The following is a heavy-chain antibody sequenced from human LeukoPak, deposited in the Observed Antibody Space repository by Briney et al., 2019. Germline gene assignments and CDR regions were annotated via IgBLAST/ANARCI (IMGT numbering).Heavy chain of an antibody. CDR1: GFAFSSYS. D-gene: IGHD5-24*01. Sequence: GGSLRLSAAASGFAFSSYSMNWGRQAPPKGLDWGSSISSSSSYRYYADSVKGRFTISSDNAKNSLYLQMNSLRVEDTAVYYCARGRWQGDYWGQGTLVTVS. CDR3: ARGRWQGDY. V-gene: IGHV3-21*01. CDR2: ISSSSSYR. J-gene: IGHJ4*02.